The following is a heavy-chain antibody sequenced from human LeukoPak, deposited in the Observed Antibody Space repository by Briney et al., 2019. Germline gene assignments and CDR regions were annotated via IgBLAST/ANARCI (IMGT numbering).Heavy chain of an antibody. D-gene: IGHD6-13*01. CDR1: DRCVGNGGYY. CDR2: IYYSGST. Sequence: SQALTVTRTVADRCVGNGGYYRSWIRHHPGKGLEWIGYIYYSGSTYYNPSLKSRVTISVDTSKNQFSLKLSSVTAADTAVYYCASAAGNWFDPWGQGTLVTVSS. V-gene: IGHV4-31*03. J-gene: IGHJ5*02. CDR3: ASAAGNWFDP.